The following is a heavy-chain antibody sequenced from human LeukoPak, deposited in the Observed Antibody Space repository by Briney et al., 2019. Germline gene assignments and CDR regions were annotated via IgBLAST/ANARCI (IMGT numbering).Heavy chain of an antibody. Sequence: GWSLRLSCAASGFTFRSYWMHWVGQAPGKGLVWVSRISGDGSSTNYADSVKGRFTISRDNAKSSLYLQMHSLRAEGTAVYYCARGSGPEYFHSWGEGTRVTVSS. J-gene: IGHJ1*01. CDR2: ISGDGSST. CDR1: GFTFRSYW. CDR3: ARGSGPEYFHS. V-gene: IGHV3-74*01.